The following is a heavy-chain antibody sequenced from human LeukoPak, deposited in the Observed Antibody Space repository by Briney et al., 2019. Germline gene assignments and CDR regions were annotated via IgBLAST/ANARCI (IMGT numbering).Heavy chain of an antibody. V-gene: IGHV3-48*03. CDR1: GLTFSSYE. CDR2: ISSSGSTI. CDR3: ARTVARIGY. J-gene: IGHJ4*02. D-gene: IGHD4-23*01. Sequence: GGSLRLSCAASGLTFSSYEMNWVRQAPGKGLEWASHISSSGSTIYYTDSVKGRFTISRDNSKNSLYLQMNSLRAEDTAIYYCARTVARIGYWGQGTLVTVSS.